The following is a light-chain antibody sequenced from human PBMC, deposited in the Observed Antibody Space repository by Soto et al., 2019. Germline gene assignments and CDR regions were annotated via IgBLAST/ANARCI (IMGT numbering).Light chain of an antibody. CDR2: DVS. CDR1: SSDVGGYNY. V-gene: IGLV2-14*01. J-gene: IGLJ2*01. Sequence: QSVLTQPASVSGAPGQSITISCTGTSSDVGGYNYVSWYQQHPGKAPKLMIYDVSNRPSGVSNRFSGAKSGNTASLPISGLQAEDEADYYCSSYTSSSALVVFGGGTKLTV. CDR3: SSYTSSSALVV.